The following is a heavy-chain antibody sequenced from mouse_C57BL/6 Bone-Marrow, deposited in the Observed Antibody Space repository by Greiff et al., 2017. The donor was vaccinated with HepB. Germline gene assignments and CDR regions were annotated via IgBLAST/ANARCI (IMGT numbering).Heavy chain of an antibody. Sequence: VKLQESGAELVRPGTSVKVSCKASGYAFTNYLIEWVKQRPGQGLEWIGVINPGSGGTNYNEKFKGKATLTADKSSSTAYMQLSSLTSEDSAVYFCARIYDYDIGFDYWGQGTTLTVSS. CDR1: GYAFTNYL. J-gene: IGHJ2*01. CDR2: INPGSGGT. V-gene: IGHV1-54*01. CDR3: ARIYDYDIGFDY. D-gene: IGHD2-4*01.